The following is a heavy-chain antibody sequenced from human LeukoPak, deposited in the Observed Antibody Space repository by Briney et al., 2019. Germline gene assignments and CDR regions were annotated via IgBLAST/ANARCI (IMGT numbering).Heavy chain of an antibody. D-gene: IGHD3-10*01. Sequence: SEPLSLTCTVSGGSISSYYWSWIRHPPGKGLEWIGYIYYSGSTNYNPSLKSRVTISVDTSKNQFSLKLSSVTAADTAVYYCAREQPGWGYYGSGSYWNPFDYWGQGTLVTVSS. V-gene: IGHV4-59*12. J-gene: IGHJ4*02. CDR3: AREQPGWGYYGSGSYWNPFDY. CDR1: GGSISSYY. CDR2: IYYSGST.